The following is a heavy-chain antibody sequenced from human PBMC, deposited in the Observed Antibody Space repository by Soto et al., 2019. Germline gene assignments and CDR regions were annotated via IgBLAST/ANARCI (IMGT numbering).Heavy chain of an antibody. D-gene: IGHD2-15*01. J-gene: IGHJ5*02. Sequence: SETLSLTCAVYGGSFSGYYWSWIRQPPGKGLEWIGEINHSGSTNYNPSLKSRVTISVDTSKNQFSLKLSSVTAADTAVYYCARGLGAVLVVVAATSTWFDPWGQGTLVTVSS. CDR1: GGSFSGYY. CDR3: ARGLGAVLVVVAATSTWFDP. V-gene: IGHV4-34*01. CDR2: INHSGST.